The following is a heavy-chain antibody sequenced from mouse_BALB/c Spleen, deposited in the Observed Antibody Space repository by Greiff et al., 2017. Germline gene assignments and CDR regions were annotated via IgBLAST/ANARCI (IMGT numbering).Heavy chain of an antibody. D-gene: IGHD1-3*01. CDR2: ISSGGSYT. CDR1: GFTFSSYG. Sequence: EVKLQESGGDLVKPGGSLKLSCAASGFTFSSYGMSWVRQTPDKRLEWVATISSGGSYTYYPDSVKGRFTISRDNAKNTLYLQMSSLKSEDTAMYYCARHPITFRYFDVWGAGTTVTVSS. J-gene: IGHJ1*01. V-gene: IGHV5-6*01. CDR3: ARHPITFRYFDV.